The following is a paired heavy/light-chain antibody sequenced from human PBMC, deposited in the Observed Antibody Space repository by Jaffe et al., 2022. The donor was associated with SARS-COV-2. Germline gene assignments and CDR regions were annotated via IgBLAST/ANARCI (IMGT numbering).Heavy chain of an antibody. D-gene: IGHD3-3*01. CDR2: ISYDGNKV. CDR3: AKDLRGKYHDFWSSSVLGDY. J-gene: IGHJ4*02. CDR1: GFNFSIYG. V-gene: IGHV3-30*18. Sequence: QVQLVESGGGVVQPGRSLRLACIVSGFNFSIYGMHWVRQAPGKGLNWLSIISYDGNKVYYADSVKGRFTVSRDNSKSTLFLHMNGLKIEDTAVYYCAKDLRGKYHDFWSSSVLGDYWGRGTLVTVSS.
Light chain of an antibody. J-gene: IGLJ3*02. Sequence: QSALTQPPSVSGSPGQTVTISCSGTSSDIGTYNRVSWYRQAPDTAPKLIIYEVRRRPSGVPDRFSGSKSGSTASLTISGLQADDEADYYCSSYTNTNTFILFGGGTKLTVL. V-gene: IGLV2-18*02. CDR2: EVR. CDR3: SSYTNTNTFIL. CDR1: SSDIGTYNR.